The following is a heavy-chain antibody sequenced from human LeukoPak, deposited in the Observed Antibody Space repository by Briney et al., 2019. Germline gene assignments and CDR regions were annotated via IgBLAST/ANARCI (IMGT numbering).Heavy chain of an antibody. J-gene: IGHJ6*02. CDR3: ARDRAYYGMDV. V-gene: IGHV3-7*01. CDR2: IKQDGSEK. Sequence: GGSLRLSCAASGFTFSSYWMSWVRQAPGQGREWVASIKQDGSEKYYVDSVKGRFTISRDTAKNPLYLQMNSLRAEDTAVYYCARDRAYYGMDVWGQGTTVTVSS. CDR1: GFTFSSYW.